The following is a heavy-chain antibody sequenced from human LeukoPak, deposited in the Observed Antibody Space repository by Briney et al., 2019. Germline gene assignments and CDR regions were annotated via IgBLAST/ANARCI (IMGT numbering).Heavy chain of an antibody. CDR1: GGSFSGYY. CDR2: INHSGST. Sequence: ASETLSLTCAVYGGSFSGYYWSWIRQPPGKGLEWIGEINHSGSTNYNPSLKSRVTISVDTSKNQFSLKLSSVTAADTAVYYCARGRIAGWPWGQGTLVTVS. V-gene: IGHV4-34*01. CDR3: ARGRIAGWP. J-gene: IGHJ5*02. D-gene: IGHD6-13*01.